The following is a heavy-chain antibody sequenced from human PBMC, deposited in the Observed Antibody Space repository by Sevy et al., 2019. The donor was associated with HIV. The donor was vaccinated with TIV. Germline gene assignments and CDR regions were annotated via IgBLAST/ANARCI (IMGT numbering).Heavy chain of an antibody. V-gene: IGHV3-7*01. CDR3: AREGPTGYFDN. CDR1: GFTFSSYW. CDR2: IKQDGSEK. Sequence: GGSLRLSCAASGFTFSSYWMSWVRQAPGKGLEWVAKIKQDGSEKDYVDSVKGGFTISRDNAKISLYLQMNSLRVEDTAVYYCAREGPTGYFDNWGQGTLVTVSS. J-gene: IGHJ4*02.